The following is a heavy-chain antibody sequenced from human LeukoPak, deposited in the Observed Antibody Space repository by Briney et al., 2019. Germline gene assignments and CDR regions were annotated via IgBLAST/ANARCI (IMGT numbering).Heavy chain of an antibody. CDR1: GFTFSSYW. CDR2: IKQDGSEK. J-gene: IGHJ6*03. V-gene: IGHV3-7*01. Sequence: GGSLRLSCAASGFTFSSYWMSWVRQAPGKGLEWVANIKQDGSEKYYVDSVKGRFTISRDNAKNSLYLQMNSLRAEDTAVYYCARGINCSSTSCYRYYYYYMDVWGKGTTVTVSS. CDR3: ARGINCSSTSCYRYYYYYMDV. D-gene: IGHD2-2*01.